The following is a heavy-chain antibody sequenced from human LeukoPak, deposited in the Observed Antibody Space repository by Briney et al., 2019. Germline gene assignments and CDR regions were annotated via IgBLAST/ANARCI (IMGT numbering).Heavy chain of an antibody. V-gene: IGHV1-2*02. CDR1: GYTFTGYY. J-gene: IGHJ4*02. CDR2: INPNSGGT. Sequence: ASVKVSCKASGYTFTGYYMHWVRQAPGQGLEWMGWINPNSGGTNYAQKFQGRVTMTRDTSISTAYMELSRLRSDDTAVYYCAREEVVVAATPYYFDYWGQGTLVTVSS. CDR3: AREEVVVAATPYYFDY. D-gene: IGHD2-15*01.